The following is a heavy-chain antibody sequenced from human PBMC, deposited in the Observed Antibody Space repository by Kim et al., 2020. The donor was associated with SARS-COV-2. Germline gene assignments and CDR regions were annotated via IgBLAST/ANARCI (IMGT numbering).Heavy chain of an antibody. Sequence: SETLSLTCTVSGGSISSGGYYWSWIRQHPGKGLEWIGYIYYSGSTYYNPSLKSRVTISVDTSKNQFSLKLSSVTAAGTAVYYCARSGITMIVVVDAFDIWGKGTMVTVSS. J-gene: IGHJ3*02. CDR3: ARSGITMIVVVDAFDI. D-gene: IGHD3-22*01. V-gene: IGHV4-31*03. CDR1: GGSISSGGYY. CDR2: IYYSGST.